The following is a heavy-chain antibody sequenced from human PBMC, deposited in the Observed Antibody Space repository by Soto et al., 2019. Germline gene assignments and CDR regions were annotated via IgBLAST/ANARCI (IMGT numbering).Heavy chain of an antibody. CDR3: ARAFYASGSYSLDY. CDR2: IFIDGTT. V-gene: IGHV3-53*01. CDR1: GFSVRSSQ. J-gene: IGHJ4*02. D-gene: IGHD3-10*01. Sequence: GGSLRLSCATSGFSVRSSQMSWVRQAPGKGLEWVSLIFIDGTTHYGVSVKGRFTISRDSARNTLYLQMNGLRVDDTAVYYCARAFYASGSYSLDYWGQGALVTVSS.